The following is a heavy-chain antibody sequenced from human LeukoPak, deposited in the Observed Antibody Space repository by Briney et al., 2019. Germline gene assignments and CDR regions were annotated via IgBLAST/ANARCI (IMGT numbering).Heavy chain of an antibody. CDR3: AKENAWSGYFVY. CDR2: IWYDGSNK. J-gene: IGHJ4*02. Sequence: GGSLRLSCAASGFTFSSYGMHWVRQAPGKGLEWVAVIWYDGSNKYYADSVKGRFTISRDNSKNTLYLQMNSLRAEDTAVYYCAKENAWSGYFVYWGQGTLVTVSS. CDR1: GFTFSSYG. V-gene: IGHV3-33*06. D-gene: IGHD3-3*01.